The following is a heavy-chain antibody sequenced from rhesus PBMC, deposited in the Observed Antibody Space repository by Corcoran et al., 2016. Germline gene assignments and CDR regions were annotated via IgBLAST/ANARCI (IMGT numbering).Heavy chain of an antibody. CDR2: LSYSGST. V-gene: IGHV4-122*02. CDR1: GYSISSGYG. CDR3: ARGYGGALYY. D-gene: IGHD1-44*02. Sequence: QLQLQESGPGLVKPSETLSLTCAVSGYSISSGYGWSWIRQPPGKGLEWIGYLSYSGSTSYNPSLKSRVTISRDTSKNQFSLKLSSVTAADTAVYYCARGYGGALYYWGQGVLVTVSS. J-gene: IGHJ4*01.